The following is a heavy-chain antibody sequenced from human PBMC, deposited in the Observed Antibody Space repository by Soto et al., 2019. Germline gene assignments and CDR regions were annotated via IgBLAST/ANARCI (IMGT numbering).Heavy chain of an antibody. D-gene: IGHD3-9*01. CDR1: GDSINRDKYY. CDR3: ASLEGLATISYFFDF. Sequence: QLQESGPGLVKPSETLSLTCSVSGDSINRDKYYWGWIRQPPGKGLEWIGSIYYRGNTYYNPSLQTRVTISLDQSKSQFSLRLNSVTAADSAVYFCASLEGLATISYFFDFWGQGAQVTVSS. CDR2: IYYRGNT. J-gene: IGHJ4*02. V-gene: IGHV4-39*01.